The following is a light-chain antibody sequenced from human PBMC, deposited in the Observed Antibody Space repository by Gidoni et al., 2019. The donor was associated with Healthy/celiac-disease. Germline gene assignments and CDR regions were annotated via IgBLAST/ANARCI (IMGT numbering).Light chain of an antibody. CDR1: KVGDKY. Sequence: SYALTQPPSVSVSPGQTASIPCSGVKVGDKYACWYQQKPGQSPVLVIYQDSKRPSGIPERFSGSNSGNTATLTISGTQAMDEADYYCQAWDSSDVVFGGWTKLTVL. V-gene: IGLV3-1*01. CDR3: QAWDSSDVV. CDR2: QDS. J-gene: IGLJ2*01.